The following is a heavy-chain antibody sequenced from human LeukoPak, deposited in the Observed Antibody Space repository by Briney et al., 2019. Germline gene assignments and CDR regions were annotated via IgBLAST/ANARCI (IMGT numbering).Heavy chain of an antibody. CDR1: GGSISSGGYY. V-gene: IGHV4-31*03. J-gene: IGHJ3*02. Sequence: SQTLSLTCTVSGGSISSGGYYWSWIRQHPGKGLEWIGYIYYSGSTYYNPSLKSRVTISVDTSKNQFSLKLSSVTAADTAVYYCARSRNDKGSTGPSGAFDIWGQGTMVTVSS. CDR3: ARSRNDKGSTGPSGAFDI. D-gene: IGHD1-1*01. CDR2: IYYSGST.